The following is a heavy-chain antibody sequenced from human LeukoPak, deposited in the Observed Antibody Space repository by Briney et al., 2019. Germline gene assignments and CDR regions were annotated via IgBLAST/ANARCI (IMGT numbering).Heavy chain of an antibody. CDR3: ARMKGYETSGYLMY. J-gene: IGHJ4*02. CDR1: GGSLRSSSYY. CDR2: IYYSGST. Sequence: SETLSLTCPFTGGSLRSSSYYARWIRQPPGKGLEWIGSIYYSGSTYYNPSLKSRVTISVDTSKNQFSLKLSSVTAANTAVYYTARMKGYETSGYLMYCGQGTLVTVSS. V-gene: IGHV4-39*01. D-gene: IGHD3-22*01.